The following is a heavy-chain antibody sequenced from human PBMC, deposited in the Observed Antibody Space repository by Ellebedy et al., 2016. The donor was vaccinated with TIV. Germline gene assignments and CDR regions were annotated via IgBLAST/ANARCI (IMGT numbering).Heavy chain of an antibody. V-gene: IGHV1-69*13. J-gene: IGHJ6*02. CDR3: ARPVDYYYYYGMDV. CDR1: GGTFSSYA. CDR2: IIPIFGTA. D-gene: IGHD4-23*01. Sequence: SVKVSXXASGGTFSSYAISWVRQAPGQGLEWMGGIIPIFGTANYAQKFQGRVTITADESTSTAYMELSSLRSEDTAVYYCARPVDYYYYYGMDVWGQGTTVTVSS.